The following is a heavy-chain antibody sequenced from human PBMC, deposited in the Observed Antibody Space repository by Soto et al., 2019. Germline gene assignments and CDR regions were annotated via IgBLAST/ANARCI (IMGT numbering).Heavy chain of an antibody. J-gene: IGHJ5*02. CDR1: ADSISTSSYY. V-gene: IGHV4-39*01. D-gene: IGHD3-3*02. Sequence: SETLSLTCTVSADSISTSSYYWGWIRQSPGKGLEWIGSIYYSGSTYYNPSLKSRVTISVDTSKNQFSLKLSSVTAADTAVYYCASPKIAFYNWFDPWGQGTLVTVSS. CDR3: ASPKIAFYNWFDP. CDR2: IYYSGST.